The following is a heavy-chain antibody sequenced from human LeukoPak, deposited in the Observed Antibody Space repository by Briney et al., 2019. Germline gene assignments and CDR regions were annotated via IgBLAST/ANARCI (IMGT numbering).Heavy chain of an antibody. CDR1: GFTFSFYE. Sequence: GGSLRLSCAASGFTFSFYEMNWVRQAPGKLEWVSYISSSGRTIYYADSVKGRFTISRDNAKNSLYLQMNSLRAEDTAVYYCARFSTIDDFDYWGQGTLVTVSS. D-gene: IGHD5-24*01. V-gene: IGHV3-48*03. CDR3: ARFSTIDDFDY. CDR2: ISSSGRTI. J-gene: IGHJ4*02.